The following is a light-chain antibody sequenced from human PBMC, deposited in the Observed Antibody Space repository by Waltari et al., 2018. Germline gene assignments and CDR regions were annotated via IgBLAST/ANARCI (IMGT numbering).Light chain of an antibody. CDR3: NSRDTSGFPVV. J-gene: IGLJ2*01. CDR2: GKN. Sequence: SSELTQDPAVSVALGQTVKITCQGDSLKTYYPSWYQQKPGQAPVLVIYGKNIRPAGIPDRLSCSRSGNTASLTVTGAQAEDEADDYCNSRDTSGFPVVFGGGTKVTVL. V-gene: IGLV3-19*01. CDR1: SLKTYY.